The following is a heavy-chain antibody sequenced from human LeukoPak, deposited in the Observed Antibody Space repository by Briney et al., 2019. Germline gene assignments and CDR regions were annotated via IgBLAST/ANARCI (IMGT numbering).Heavy chain of an antibody. CDR2: ISPYNGDT. D-gene: IGHD1-26*01. CDR1: GYTFTKYG. Sequence: GASVKVSCKPSGYTFTKYGISWVRQAPGQGLEWMGLISPYNGDTKFAQRLQGRLTMTTDTPATTVYMELKSLKYDDTAVYYCARTGQREVTFMDHWGKGTLVTVSS. CDR3: ARTGQREVTFMDH. J-gene: IGHJ4*02. V-gene: IGHV1-18*01.